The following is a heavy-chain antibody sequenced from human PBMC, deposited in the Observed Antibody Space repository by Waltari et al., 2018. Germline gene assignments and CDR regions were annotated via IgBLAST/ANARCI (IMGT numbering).Heavy chain of an antibody. CDR2: IYYSGST. Sequence: QLQLQESGPGLVKPSETLSLTCTVSGGSISSSSYYWGWIRKPPGKGLEWIGSIYYSGSTYYNPSLKSRVTISVDTSKNQFSLKLSSVTAADTAVYYCARAPYSGYDKGWGFYFDYWGQGTLVTVSS. CDR3: ARAPYSGYDKGWGFYFDY. CDR1: GGSISSSSYY. J-gene: IGHJ4*02. V-gene: IGHV4-39*07. D-gene: IGHD5-12*01.